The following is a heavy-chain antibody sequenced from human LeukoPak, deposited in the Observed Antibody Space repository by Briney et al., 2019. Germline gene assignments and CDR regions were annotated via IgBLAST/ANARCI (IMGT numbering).Heavy chain of an antibody. CDR2: IGSSSSYT. Sequence: PGGSLRLSCAASGFTFSDYYMSWIRQAPGKGLEWVSYIGSSSSYTNYADSVKGRFTIFRDNAKNSLYLQMNSLRAEDTAVYYCARDEHQYYSESSGRFDYWGQGTLVTVSS. D-gene: IGHD3-22*01. CDR1: GFTFSDYY. CDR3: ARDEHQYYSESSGRFDY. J-gene: IGHJ4*02. V-gene: IGHV3-11*06.